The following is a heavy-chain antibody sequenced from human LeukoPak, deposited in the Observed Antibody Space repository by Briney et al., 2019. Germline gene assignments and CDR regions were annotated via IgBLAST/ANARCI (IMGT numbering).Heavy chain of an antibody. CDR1: GGSFSGFY. D-gene: IGHD3-3*01. CDR2: INHSGST. V-gene: IGHV4-34*01. CDR3: ARHQGVVDL. J-gene: IGHJ2*01. Sequence: SETQSLTCAVYGGSFSGFYWSWIRQPPGKGLEWIGEINHSGSTNYNPSLKSRVTISVDTSKNQFSLKLTSVTAADTAVYYCARHQGVVDLWGRGSLVTLSS.